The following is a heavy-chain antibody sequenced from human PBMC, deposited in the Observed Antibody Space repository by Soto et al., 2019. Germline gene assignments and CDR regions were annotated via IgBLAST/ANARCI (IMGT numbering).Heavy chain of an antibody. Sequence: GASVKVSCKASGGTFSKYAISWVRQAPGQGLEWLGGIIPMFGTPNYAQKFQGRVTISADESTTTAYLELSSLRSADTAVYYCARENLRSRMDVWRQGTTVTVSS. J-gene: IGHJ6*02. V-gene: IGHV1-69*13. CDR3: ARENLRSRMDV. CDR1: GGTFSKYA. CDR2: IIPMFGTP. D-gene: IGHD5-12*01.